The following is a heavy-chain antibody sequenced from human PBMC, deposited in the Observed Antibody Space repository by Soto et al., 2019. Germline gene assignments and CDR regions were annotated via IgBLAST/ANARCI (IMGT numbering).Heavy chain of an antibody. CDR3: ARVRAVAGMGVGYYYYYGMDV. CDR1: GYTFASYY. Sequence: GASVKVSCKASGYTFASYYRHWVRQAPGQGLEWMGIINPSGGSTSYAQKFQGRVTMTRDTSTSTVYMELSSLRSEDTAVYYCARVRAVAGMGVGYYYYYGMDVWGQGTTVTVSS. V-gene: IGHV1-46*01. CDR2: INPSGGST. D-gene: IGHD6-19*01. J-gene: IGHJ6*02.